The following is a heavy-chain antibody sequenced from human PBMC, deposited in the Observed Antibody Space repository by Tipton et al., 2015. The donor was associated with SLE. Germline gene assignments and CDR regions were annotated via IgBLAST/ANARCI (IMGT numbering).Heavy chain of an antibody. CDR3: ARERSNDALDI. V-gene: IGHV4-59*01. Sequence: LSLTCTVSGGSISSYYWSWIRQPPGKGLEWIGYIYYSGSANYNPSLKSRVTISVDMSKNQFSLKLTSMGAADTAVYYCARERSNDALDIWGQGTMVTVSS. J-gene: IGHJ3*02. CDR1: GGSISSYY. D-gene: IGHD1-26*01. CDR2: IYYSGSA.